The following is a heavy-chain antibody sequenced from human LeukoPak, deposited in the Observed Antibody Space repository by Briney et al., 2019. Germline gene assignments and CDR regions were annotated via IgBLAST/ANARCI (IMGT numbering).Heavy chain of an antibody. Sequence: GGSLRLSCAASGFTVSSNYMSWVRQAPGKGLEWVSAISGSGGSTYYADSVKGRFTISRDNSKNTLYLQMNSLRAEDTAVYYCAKDLLYGGNRDYWGQGTLVTVSS. CDR3: AKDLLYGGNRDY. D-gene: IGHD4-23*01. CDR2: ISGSGGST. CDR1: GFTVSSNY. J-gene: IGHJ4*02. V-gene: IGHV3-23*01.